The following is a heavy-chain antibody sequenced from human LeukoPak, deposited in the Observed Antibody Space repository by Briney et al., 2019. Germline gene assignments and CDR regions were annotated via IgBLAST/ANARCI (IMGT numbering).Heavy chain of an antibody. Sequence: ASVKVSCKASGYTFSSYDINWVRQATGQGLEWMGWMNPNSGNTGYAQKFQGRVTITRNTSISTVYMELSSLRSEDTAVYYCAREYPGGGSGSEQLWGQGTLVTVSS. V-gene: IGHV1-8*03. CDR2: MNPNSGNT. J-gene: IGHJ4*02. CDR1: GYTFSSYD. CDR3: AREYPGGGSGSEQL. D-gene: IGHD3-10*01.